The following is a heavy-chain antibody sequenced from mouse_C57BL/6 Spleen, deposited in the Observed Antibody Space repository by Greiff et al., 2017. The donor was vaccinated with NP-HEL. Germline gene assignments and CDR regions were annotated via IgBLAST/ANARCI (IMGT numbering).Heavy chain of an antibody. D-gene: IGHD1-1*01. Sequence: EVQLVESGGGLVQPGGSLKLSCAASGFTFSDYYMYWVRQTPEKRLEWVAYISNGGGSTYYPDTVKGRFTISRDNAKNTLYLQMSRLTSDDTAMYYCARHGNGSSLFAYWGQGTLVTVSA. CDR2: ISNGGGST. J-gene: IGHJ3*01. V-gene: IGHV5-12*01. CDR1: GFTFSDYY. CDR3: ARHGNGSSLFAY.